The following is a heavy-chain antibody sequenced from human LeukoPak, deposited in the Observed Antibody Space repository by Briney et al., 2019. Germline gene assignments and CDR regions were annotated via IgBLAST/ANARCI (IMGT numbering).Heavy chain of an antibody. D-gene: IGHD6-13*01. CDR1: GFTFSSYA. Sequence: PGGSLRLSCAASGFTFSSYAMHWVRQAPGKGLEWVAVISYDGSNKYYADSVKGRFTISRDNSKNTLYLQMNSLRAEDTAVYYCARAMRVAAAGIDYWGQGTLVTVSS. CDR3: ARAMRVAAAGIDY. J-gene: IGHJ4*02. CDR2: ISYDGSNK. V-gene: IGHV3-30*01.